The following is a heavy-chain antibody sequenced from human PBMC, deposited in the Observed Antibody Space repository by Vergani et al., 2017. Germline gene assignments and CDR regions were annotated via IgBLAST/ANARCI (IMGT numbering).Heavy chain of an antibody. D-gene: IGHD5-24*01. CDR3: ARSQMATNDFGL. Sequence: QAQLGQSDSEVKKPGDSVTLSCKTFGYTFVNHPITWVRQAPGQGLEWMGWISPYNHKTLYSQKVEGRVTMTSDTPSSTVFLELRRLTSDDTAIYYCARSQMATNDFGLWGRGTLVTVSS. J-gene: IGHJ4*02. CDR2: ISPYNHKT. V-gene: IGHV1-18*04. CDR1: GYTFVNHP.